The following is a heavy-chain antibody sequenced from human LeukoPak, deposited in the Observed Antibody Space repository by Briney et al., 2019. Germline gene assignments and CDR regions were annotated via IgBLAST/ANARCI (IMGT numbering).Heavy chain of an antibody. CDR1: GFTFSSYA. V-gene: IGHV3-23*01. D-gene: IGHD6-13*01. CDR3: AKASSSWAFDY. CDR2: ISGTDGST. J-gene: IGHJ4*02. Sequence: PGGSLSLSCAASGFTFSSYAMSWVRQAPEKGLDGVSAISGTDGSTYYADSVKGRFTISRDNSKNTLYLQMNSLRAEDTDVYYCAKASSSWAFDYWGQGTLVTVSS.